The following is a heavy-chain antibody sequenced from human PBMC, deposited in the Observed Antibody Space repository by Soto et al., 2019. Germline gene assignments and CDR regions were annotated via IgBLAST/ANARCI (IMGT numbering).Heavy chain of an antibody. CDR1: GFTFSNYA. CDR2: ISASVGST. D-gene: IGHD3-10*01. V-gene: IGHV3-23*01. CDR3: AKGGQSYDY. Sequence: EVQLLESGGGSVQPGGSLRLSCAASGFTFSNYAMSWVCQAPGKGLEWVSAISASVGSTYYTDSVKGRFTISRDNSKNTLYLQMNSLRAEDTAVYYCAKGGQSYDYWGQGTLVTVSS. J-gene: IGHJ4*02.